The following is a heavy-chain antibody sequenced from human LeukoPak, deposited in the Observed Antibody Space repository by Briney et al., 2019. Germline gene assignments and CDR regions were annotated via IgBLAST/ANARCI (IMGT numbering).Heavy chain of an antibody. Sequence: GGSLRLSCAASGFTFSRNSMRWVRQPPAKGLAWVSAINYSGDATYYVDSVKGRFTISRDNSKTTLYLQMNSRRAEDTAIYYWAKGYCSGGNCYQYFDYWGQGTLVTVAS. CDR1: GFTFSRNS. D-gene: IGHD2-15*01. CDR2: INYSGDAT. CDR3: AKGYCSGGNCYQYFDY. J-gene: IGHJ4*02. V-gene: IGHV3-23*01.